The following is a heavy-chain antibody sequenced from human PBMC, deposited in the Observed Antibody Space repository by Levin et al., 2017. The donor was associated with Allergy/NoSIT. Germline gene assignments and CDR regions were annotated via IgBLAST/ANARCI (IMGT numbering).Heavy chain of an antibody. V-gene: IGHV3-49*03. Sequence: GGSLRLSCTASGFTFGDYAMSWFRQAPGKGLEWVGFIRSKAYGGTTEYAASVKGRFTISRDDSKSIAYLQMNSLKTEDTAVYYCTRVAEAPETYQLLFGYWGQGTLVTVSS. CDR1: GFTFGDYA. J-gene: IGHJ4*02. CDR2: IRSKAYGGTT. CDR3: TRVAEAPETYQLLFGY. D-gene: IGHD2-2*01.